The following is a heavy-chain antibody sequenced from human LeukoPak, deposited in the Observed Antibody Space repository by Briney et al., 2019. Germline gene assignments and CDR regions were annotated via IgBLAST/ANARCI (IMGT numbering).Heavy chain of an antibody. V-gene: IGHV5-51*01. CDR2: IYPGDSDT. CDR1: GYSFNSYW. J-gene: IGHJ5*02. CDR3: ARHHSSGVVITRWFDP. D-gene: IGHD3-3*01. Sequence: PGESLKISCKGSGYSFNSYWIGWVRQMPGKGLEWMGIIYPGDSDTRYSPSFQGQVTISADKSISTTYLQWSSLKASDTAMYYCARHHSSGVVITRWFDPWGQGTLVTVSS.